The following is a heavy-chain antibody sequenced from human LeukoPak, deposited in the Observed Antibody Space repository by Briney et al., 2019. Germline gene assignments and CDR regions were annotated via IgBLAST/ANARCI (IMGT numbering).Heavy chain of an antibody. V-gene: IGHV4-38-2*02. CDR1: GYSISSGYY. CDR2: IYHRGST. Sequence: SETLSLTCTVSGYSISSGYYWGWIRQPPGKGREWIGSIYHRGSTYYYPSLKSRVTISVDTSKNQFSLKLNSVTAADTAVYYCARDAYCSGGSCYFDYWGQGTLVTVSS. D-gene: IGHD2-15*01. J-gene: IGHJ4*02. CDR3: ARDAYCSGGSCYFDY.